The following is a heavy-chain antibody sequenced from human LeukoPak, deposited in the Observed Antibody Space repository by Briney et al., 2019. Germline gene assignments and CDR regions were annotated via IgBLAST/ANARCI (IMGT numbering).Heavy chain of an antibody. CDR1: GFTFNYYW. D-gene: IGHD5-24*01. CDR3: ARVSGRDGYNLFDY. CDR2: INPDGSTA. J-gene: IGHJ4*02. Sequence: GGSLRLSCAASGFTFNYYWMHWVRQAPGKGLVWVSRINPDGSTASYAVSVQGRFTISRDNAKNTLYLQMNSLRAEDTAVYYCARVSGRDGYNLFDYWGQGTLVTVSS. V-gene: IGHV3-74*01.